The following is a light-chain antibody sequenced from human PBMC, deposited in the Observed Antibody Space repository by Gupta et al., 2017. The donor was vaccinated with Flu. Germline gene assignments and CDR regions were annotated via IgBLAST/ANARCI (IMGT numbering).Light chain of an antibody. J-gene: IGLJ3*02. V-gene: IGLV8-61*01. CDR3: VLYMGSGLWV. CDR1: SGSVSTSYY. Sequence: QTVVTQEPSFSVSPGGSVTLTCGLNSGSVSTSYYPSGYQQAPGQAPRTLMHNTNTRSSGVPDRFSGSILGNKAALTITGAQADDESDYYCVLYMGSGLWVFGGGTKLTVL. CDR2: NTN.